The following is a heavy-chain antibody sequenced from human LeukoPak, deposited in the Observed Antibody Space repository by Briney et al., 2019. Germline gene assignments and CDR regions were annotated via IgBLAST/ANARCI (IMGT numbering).Heavy chain of an antibody. CDR2: IYYSGNT. CDR3: ARSHRDGYNYFDY. V-gene: IGHV4-59*08. J-gene: IGHJ4*02. CDR1: GGSISSYY. Sequence: SETLSLTCTVSGGSISSYYWSWIRQPPGKGLELIGYIYYSGNTNYNPSLKSRVTISIDTSKNQFSLKLSSVTAADTAVYYCARSHRDGYNYFDYWGQGTLVIVSS. D-gene: IGHD5-24*01.